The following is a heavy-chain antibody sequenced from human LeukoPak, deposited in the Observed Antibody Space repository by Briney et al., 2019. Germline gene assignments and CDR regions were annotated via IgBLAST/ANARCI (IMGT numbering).Heavy chain of an antibody. CDR2: ISYDGSNK. CDR3: ATPVQKEVVVVAASDY. J-gene: IGHJ4*02. CDR1: GFTFSSYA. D-gene: IGHD2-15*01. Sequence: PGGSLRLSCAASGFTFSSYAMHWVRQAPGKGLEWVAVISYDGSNKYYADSVKGRFTISRDNSKNTLYLQMNSLRAEDTAVYYCATPVQKEVVVVAASDYWGQGTLVTVSS. V-gene: IGHV3-30-3*01.